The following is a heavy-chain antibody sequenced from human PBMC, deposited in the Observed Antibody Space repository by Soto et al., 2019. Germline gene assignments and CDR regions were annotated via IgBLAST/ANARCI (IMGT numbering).Heavy chain of an antibody. Sequence: QLQLQESGPGLVKPSETLSLTCTVSGGSISSSSYYWGWIRQPPGKGMEWIGSIYNSGRTYYNPSLKGRVIISVDASKNPFSLYLSSVTAAYTAVYYCARRHYYDSSGYYGWYFDLWGRGTLVTVSS. V-gene: IGHV4-39*01. CDR1: GGSISSSSYY. CDR3: ARRHYYDSSGYYGWYFDL. J-gene: IGHJ2*01. CDR2: IYNSGRT. D-gene: IGHD3-22*01.